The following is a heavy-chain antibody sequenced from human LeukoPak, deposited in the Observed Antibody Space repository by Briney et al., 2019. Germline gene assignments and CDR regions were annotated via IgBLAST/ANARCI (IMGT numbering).Heavy chain of an antibody. V-gene: IGHV3-23*01. CDR1: GFTFSSYA. Sequence: GGSLRLSCAASGFTFSSYAMSWVRQAPGKGLEWVSSISGSGGSTYYADSVKGRFTISRDNSKTTLYLQMNSLRAEDTAVYYCEKVGSSGPPDYWGQGTLVTVSS. CDR2: ISGSGGST. CDR3: EKVGSSGPPDY. D-gene: IGHD6-19*01. J-gene: IGHJ4*02.